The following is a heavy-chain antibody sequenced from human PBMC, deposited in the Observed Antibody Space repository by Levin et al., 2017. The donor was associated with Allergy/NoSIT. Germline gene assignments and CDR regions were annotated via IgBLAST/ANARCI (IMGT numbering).Heavy chain of an antibody. CDR3: ARAKQQLVREYDFDY. Sequence: SETLSLTCTVSGGSISSSSYYWGWIRQPPGTGLEWIGSIYYSGSTYYNPSLKSRVTISVDTSKNQFSLKLSPVTAADTAIYYCARAKQQLVREYDFDYWGQGTLVTVSS. CDR1: GGSISSSSYY. V-gene: IGHV4-39*01. D-gene: IGHD6-13*01. CDR2: IYYSGST. J-gene: IGHJ4*02.